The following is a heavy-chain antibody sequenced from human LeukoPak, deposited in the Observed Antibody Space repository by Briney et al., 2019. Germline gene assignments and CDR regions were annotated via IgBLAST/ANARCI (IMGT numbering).Heavy chain of an antibody. CDR1: GASFRSDTYF. Sequence: PSETLSLTCTVSGASFRSDTYFWGWIRQPPGKGLEGIGEINHSGSTNYNPSLKSRVTISVDTSKNQFSLKLSSVTAADTAVYYCARGSPVPAALNWFDPWGQGTLVTVSS. J-gene: IGHJ5*02. CDR2: INHSGST. CDR3: ARGSPVPAALNWFDP. D-gene: IGHD2-2*01. V-gene: IGHV4-39*07.